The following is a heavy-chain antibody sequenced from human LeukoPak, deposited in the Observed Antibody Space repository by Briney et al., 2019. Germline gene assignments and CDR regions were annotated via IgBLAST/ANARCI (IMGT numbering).Heavy chain of an antibody. V-gene: IGHV1-18*01. J-gene: IGHJ4*02. CDR2: ISAYNGNT. Sequence: ASVKVSCKASGYTFTNYGINWVRQAPGQGLEWMGWISAYNGNTKYAQKLQGRVTMTTDTSTSTAYMEVRNLTSDDTAVDYCARYYDSSAYYEDYWGQGTLVTVSS. CDR1: GYTFTNYG. CDR3: ARYYDSSAYYEDY. D-gene: IGHD3-22*01.